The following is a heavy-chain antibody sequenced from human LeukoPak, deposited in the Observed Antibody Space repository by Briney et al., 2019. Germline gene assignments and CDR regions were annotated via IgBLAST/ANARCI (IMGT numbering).Heavy chain of an antibody. Sequence: ASVKVSCKASGGTFSSYAISWVRQAPGQGLEWMGRIIPILGIANYAQKFQGRVTITADKSTSTAYMELSSLRSDDTAVYYCARAPDYSNYLSWGQGTLVTVSS. CDR1: GGTFSSYA. D-gene: IGHD4-11*01. CDR2: IIPILGIA. V-gene: IGHV1-69*04. J-gene: IGHJ5*02. CDR3: ARAPDYSNYLS.